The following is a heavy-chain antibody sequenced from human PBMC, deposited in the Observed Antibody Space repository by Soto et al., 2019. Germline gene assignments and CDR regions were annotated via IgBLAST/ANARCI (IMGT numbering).Heavy chain of an antibody. V-gene: IGHV1-3*05. CDR2: INAGNGNT. D-gene: IGHD3-16*01. Sequence: QVQLVQSGAEEKKPGASVKVSCKASGYTFTSYAMHWVRQAPGQRLEWMGWINAGNGNTKYSQQFQGRVTITRDTSASTAYMELSSLRSEDTAVYYCARERYSSHAWGYWGQGTLVTVSS. CDR3: ARERYSSHAWGY. J-gene: IGHJ4*02. CDR1: GYTFTSYA.